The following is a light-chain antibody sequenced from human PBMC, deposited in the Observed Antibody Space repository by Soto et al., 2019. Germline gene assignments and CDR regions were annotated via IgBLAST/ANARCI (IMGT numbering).Light chain of an antibody. J-gene: IGLJ2*01. CDR3: ASYAGNNNPVV. CDR1: SRDVGGYNC. Sequence: QSALTQPPSASGSPGQSVTISCTGTSRDVGGYNCDSWYQQHPGKAPKFMIYEVNRRPSAIPDRFSESKAVNMAALTISGLQPDDEADDYCASYAGNNNPVVFGGGTKVTVL. V-gene: IGLV2-8*01. CDR2: EVN.